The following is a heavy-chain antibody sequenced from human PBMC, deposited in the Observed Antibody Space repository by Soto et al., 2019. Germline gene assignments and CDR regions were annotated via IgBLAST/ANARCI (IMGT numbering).Heavy chain of an antibody. Sequence: EVQLLESGGGFVQPGGSLRLSCAASGFRFSDFAMTWVRQAPGRGLEWVSAITGTASSTYYADSVKGRFTISRDNSKNTLYLQINSLRAEDTAIYSGAKGAEGYVVSALDSWGQGTLVTVSS. V-gene: IGHV3-23*01. D-gene: IGHD5-12*01. J-gene: IGHJ4*02. CDR1: GFRFSDFA. CDR2: ITGTASST. CDR3: AKGAEGYVVSALDS.